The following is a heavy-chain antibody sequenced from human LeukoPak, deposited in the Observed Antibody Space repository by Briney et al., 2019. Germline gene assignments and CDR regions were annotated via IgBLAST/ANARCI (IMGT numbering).Heavy chain of an antibody. CDR3: ARARCSRTSCNTESDY. CDR2: INSDGSST. D-gene: IGHD2-2*01. Sequence: PGGSLGLSCSASGFTLSPYWMHWVRQSPGEGLVWVSRINSDGSSTTYADSVKGRFTISRDNTKNTLYLQMNILRAEDTAVYYCARARCSRTSCNTESDYWGQGTLVTVSS. J-gene: IGHJ4*02. CDR1: GFTLSPYW. V-gene: IGHV3-74*01.